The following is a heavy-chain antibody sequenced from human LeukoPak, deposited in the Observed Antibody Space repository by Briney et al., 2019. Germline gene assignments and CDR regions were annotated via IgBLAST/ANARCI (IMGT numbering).Heavy chain of an antibody. CDR2: ISGSGGST. CDR1: GFTFSSYA. V-gene: IGHV3-23*01. D-gene: IGHD6-19*01. CDR3: ASEILSIAVAGRGAFDI. Sequence: GGSLRLSCAASGFTFSSYAMSWVRQAPGKGLEWVSAISGSGGSTYYADSVKGRFTISRDNSKNTLYLQMNSLRAEDTAVYYCASEILSIAVAGRGAFDIWGQGTMVTVSS. J-gene: IGHJ3*02.